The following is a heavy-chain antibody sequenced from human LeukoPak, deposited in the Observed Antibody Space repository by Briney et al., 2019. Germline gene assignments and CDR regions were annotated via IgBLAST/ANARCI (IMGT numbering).Heavy chain of an antibody. Sequence: GGSLRLSCTVSGFTFADYTMSWFRQAPGKGLEWVAFIRSKIYGGTIEYAASVKGRFTISRDDSNNIAYLQMNSLETEDTAVYYCTRGTTVNGWYMHYFAHWGQGTQVTVSS. V-gene: IGHV3-49*03. CDR1: GFTFADYT. CDR3: TRGTTVNGWYMHYFAH. D-gene: IGHD6-19*01. J-gene: IGHJ4*02. CDR2: IRSKIYGGTI.